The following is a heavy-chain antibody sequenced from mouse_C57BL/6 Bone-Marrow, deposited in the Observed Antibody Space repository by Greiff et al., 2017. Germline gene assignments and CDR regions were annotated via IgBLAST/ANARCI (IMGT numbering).Heavy chain of an antibody. D-gene: IGHD1-1*01. CDR1: GYTFTSYW. CDR3: AREGLLRSLAMDY. J-gene: IGHJ4*01. V-gene: IGHV1-50*01. CDR2: IDPSDSYT. Sequence: VKLQQPGAELVKPGASVKLSCKASGYTFTSYWMQWVKQRPGQGLEWIGEIDPSDSYTNYNQKFKGKATLTVDKSSSTAYMQLSSLTSEDSAVYYCAREGLLRSLAMDYWGQGTSVTVSS.